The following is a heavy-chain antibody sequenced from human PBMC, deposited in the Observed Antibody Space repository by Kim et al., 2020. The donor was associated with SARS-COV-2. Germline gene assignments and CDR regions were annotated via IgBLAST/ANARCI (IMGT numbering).Heavy chain of an antibody. CDR3: ARALRPEVGASAGFD. CDR2: TYYRSKWYY. D-gene: IGHD1-26*01. CDR1: GDSVSSYNAT. Sequence: SQTLSLTCAISGDSVSSYNATWSWIRQSPSRGLEWLGRTYYRSKWYYDYAVSVKSRITVNADTSKNQFSLQLNSVTPEDTAVYFCARALRPEVGASAGFD. J-gene: IGHJ4*01. V-gene: IGHV6-1*01.